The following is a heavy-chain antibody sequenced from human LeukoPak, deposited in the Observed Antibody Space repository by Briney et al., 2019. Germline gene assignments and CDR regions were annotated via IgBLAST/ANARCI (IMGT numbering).Heavy chain of an antibody. CDR1: GFTFSSYE. V-gene: IGHV3-48*03. Sequence: GGSLRLSCAASGFTFSSYEMNWVRQAPGKGLEWVSYISSRGSTIYYADSVKGRFTISRDNAKNSLYLQMNSLRAEDAAVYYCARAGDTMVRGYRTYYFGYWGQGTLVTVSS. CDR3: ARAGDTMVRGYRTYYFGY. CDR2: ISSRGSTI. D-gene: IGHD3-10*01. J-gene: IGHJ4*02.